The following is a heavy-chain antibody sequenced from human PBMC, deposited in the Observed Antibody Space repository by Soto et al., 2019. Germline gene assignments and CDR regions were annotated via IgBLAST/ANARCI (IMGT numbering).Heavy chain of an antibody. Sequence: QVQVVQSGAEVKKPGSSVKVSCKVSGGIFTNNAISWVRQAPGQGLEWLGGVIPLFDTAYYAQIFRGRLRIFADAATTTAYMELSGLTSADTAVYFCATGGHNDGYNFYHGMDVWGQGTTVTVS. D-gene: IGHD5-18*01. CDR1: GGIFTNNA. J-gene: IGHJ6*02. V-gene: IGHV1-69*01. CDR3: ATGGHNDGYNFYHGMDV. CDR2: VIPLFDTA.